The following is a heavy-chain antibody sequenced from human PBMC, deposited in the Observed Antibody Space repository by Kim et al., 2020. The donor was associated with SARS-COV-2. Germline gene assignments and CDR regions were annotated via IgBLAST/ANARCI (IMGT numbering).Heavy chain of an antibody. J-gene: IGHJ4*02. D-gene: IGHD3-16*01. V-gene: IGHV3-74*01. CDR2: VNSDGSST. Sequence: GGSLRLSCVASGFTFSSYWMHWVRQAPGKGLVWVSRVNSDGSSTSYADSVKGRFTISRDNARNTLYLQMNSLRAEDTAVYYCASLSTGYVWDKFHYWGQGTLVTVSS. CDR1: GFTFSSYW. CDR3: ASLSTGYVWDKFHY.